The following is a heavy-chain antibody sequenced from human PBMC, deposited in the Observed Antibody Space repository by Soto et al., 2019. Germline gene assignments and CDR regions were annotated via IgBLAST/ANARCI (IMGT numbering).Heavy chain of an antibody. J-gene: IGHJ6*02. V-gene: IGHV1-69*01. CDR3: ARDFLAVYGDYDGGYYGMDV. CDR1: GGTFSSYA. Sequence: QVQLVQSGAEVKKPGSSVKVSCKASGGTFSSYAISWVRQAPGQGLEWMGGIIPIFGTAKYAQKFQGRVKITADESTRTAYMELSSLRSEDTAVYYCARDFLAVYGDYDGGYYGMDVWGQGTTVTVSS. CDR2: IIPIFGTA. D-gene: IGHD4-17*01.